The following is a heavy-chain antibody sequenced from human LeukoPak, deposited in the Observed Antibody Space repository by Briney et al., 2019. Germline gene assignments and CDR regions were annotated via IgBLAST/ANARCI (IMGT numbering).Heavy chain of an antibody. J-gene: IGHJ3*02. CDR1: GFTFSSYW. CDR2: INSDGSST. V-gene: IGHV3-74*01. CDR3: AREPPYYYDSSGTDAFDI. D-gene: IGHD3-22*01. Sequence: GGSLRPSCAASGFTFSSYWVHWVRQAPGKGLVWVSRINSDGSSTSYADSVKGRFTISRDNAKNTLYLQMNSLRAEDTAVYYCAREPPYYYDSSGTDAFDIWGQGTMVTVSS.